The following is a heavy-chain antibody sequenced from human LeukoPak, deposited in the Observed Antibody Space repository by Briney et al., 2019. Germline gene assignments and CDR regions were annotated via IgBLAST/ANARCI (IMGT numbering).Heavy chain of an antibody. CDR1: GFTFSSYA. V-gene: IGHV3-23*03. CDR3: AKDGVATITFDY. CDR2: IYSGGGT. J-gene: IGHJ4*02. Sequence: GGSLRLSCVASGFTFSSYAMNWVRQAPGKGLEWVSVIYSGGGTYYADSVKGRFTISRDNSKNTLYLQMNSLRAEDTAVYYCAKDGVATITFDYWGQGTLVTVSS. D-gene: IGHD5-12*01.